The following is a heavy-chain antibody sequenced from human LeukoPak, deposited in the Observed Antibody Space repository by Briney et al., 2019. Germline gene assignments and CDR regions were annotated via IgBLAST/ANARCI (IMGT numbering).Heavy chain of an antibody. J-gene: IGHJ5*02. CDR3: ARGGIAVAGPHVNWFDP. D-gene: IGHD6-19*01. Sequence: GASVTVSCKASGYIFTSYNMYWVRQAPGQGLEWMGIINSSGGSTNYAQKFQGRVTMTRDTSTSTVYMELSSLRSEDTAVYYCARGGIAVAGPHVNWFDPWGQGTLVIVSS. CDR2: INSSGGST. CDR1: GYIFTSYN. V-gene: IGHV1-46*01.